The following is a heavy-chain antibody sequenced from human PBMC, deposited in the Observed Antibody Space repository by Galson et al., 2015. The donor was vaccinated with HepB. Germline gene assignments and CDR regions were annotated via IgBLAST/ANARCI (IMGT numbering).Heavy chain of an antibody. CDR2: INPNSGGT. CDR1: GYTFTGYY. V-gene: IGHV1-2*05. D-gene: IGHD6-13*01. J-gene: IGHJ4*02. Sequence: SVKVSCKASGYTFTGYYMHWVRQAPGQGLEWMGRINPNSGGTNYAQKFQGRVTMTRDTSISTAYMELSRLRSDDTVVYYCARGRGGSSWPHHLDYWGQGTLGTVSS. CDR3: ARGRGGSSWPHHLDY.